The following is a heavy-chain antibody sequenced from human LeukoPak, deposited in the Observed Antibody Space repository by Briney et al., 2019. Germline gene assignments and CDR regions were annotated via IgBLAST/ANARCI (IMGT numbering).Heavy chain of an antibody. CDR3: ARYPMTYCSSSSCTDY. CDR1: GGFISSGGYY. D-gene: IGHD2-2*01. CDR2: IYYSGST. Sequence: SQTLSLTCTVSGGFISSGGYYWSRIHQQPGKGLEWIGYIYYSGSTYYNPSLKSRVTISVDTSKNQFPLKLSSVTAADTAVYYCARYPMTYCSSSSCTDYWGQGTLVTVSS. V-gene: IGHV4-31*03. J-gene: IGHJ4*02.